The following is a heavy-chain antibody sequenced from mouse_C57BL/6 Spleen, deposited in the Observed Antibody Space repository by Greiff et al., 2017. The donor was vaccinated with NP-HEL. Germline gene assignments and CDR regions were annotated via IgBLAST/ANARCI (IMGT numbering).Heavy chain of an antibody. CDR3: ARDSSYLWFAY. V-gene: IGHV5-17*01. Sequence: EVQLVESGGGLVKPGGSLKLSCAASGFTFSDYGMHWVRQAPEKGLEWVAYISSGSSTIYYADTVKGRFTISRDNAKNTLFLQMTILRSEDTAMYYCARDSSYLWFAYWGQGTLVTVSA. CDR1: GFTFSDYG. J-gene: IGHJ3*01. CDR2: ISSGSSTI. D-gene: IGHD1-1*01.